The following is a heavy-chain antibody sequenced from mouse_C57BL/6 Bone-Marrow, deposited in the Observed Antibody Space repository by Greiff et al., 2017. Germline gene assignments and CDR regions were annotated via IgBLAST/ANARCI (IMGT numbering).Heavy chain of an antibody. D-gene: IGHD1-1*01. CDR1: GYTFTSYT. J-gene: IGHJ1*03. CDR2: INPSSGYT. CDR3: ARGDTVVEYFDV. Sequence: VQLQQSGAELARPGASVKMSCKASGYTFTSYTMHWVKQRPGQGLEWIGYINPSSGYTKYNQKFKDKATLTADKSSSTAYMQLSSLTSEDSAVYYCARGDTVVEYFDVWGTGTTVTVSS. V-gene: IGHV1-4*01.